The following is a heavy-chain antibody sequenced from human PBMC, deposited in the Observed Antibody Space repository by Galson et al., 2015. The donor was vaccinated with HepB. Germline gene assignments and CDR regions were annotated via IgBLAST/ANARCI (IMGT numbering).Heavy chain of an antibody. Sequence: SVKVSCKASGGTFSSYAISWVRQAPGQGLEWMGGIIPIFGTANYAQKFQGRVTITADESTSTAYMEMSSLRSEDTAVYYCARVPPIYDFWSGREFDPWGQGTLVTVSS. CDR2: IIPIFGTA. D-gene: IGHD3-3*01. CDR1: GGTFSSYA. J-gene: IGHJ5*02. V-gene: IGHV1-69*13. CDR3: ARVPPIYDFWSGREFDP.